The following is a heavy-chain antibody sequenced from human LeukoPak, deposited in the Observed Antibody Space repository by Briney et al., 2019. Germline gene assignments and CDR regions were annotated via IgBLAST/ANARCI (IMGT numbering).Heavy chain of an antibody. V-gene: IGHV1-18*01. D-gene: IGHD4-17*01. CDR1: GYTFTSYS. Sequence: ASVKVSCKASGYTFTSYSITWVRQAPGQGLEWMGWISAYNGNTNYTQKLQGRVTMTRDTSTSTVYMELSSLRSEDTAVYYCARYNGDLTGGFDYWGQGTLVTVSS. CDR3: ARYNGDLTGGFDY. CDR2: ISAYNGNT. J-gene: IGHJ4*02.